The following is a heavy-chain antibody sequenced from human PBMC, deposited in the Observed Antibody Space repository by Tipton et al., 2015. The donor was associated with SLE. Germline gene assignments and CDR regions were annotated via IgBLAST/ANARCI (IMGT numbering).Heavy chain of an antibody. CDR3: ASFGGWYYFDF. Sequence: SLRLSCAASGFTFSSYAMTWVRQAPGKGLEWVSVTYNDDSDTYYADSVKGRFTISRDNSKNTLYLQMTSLSAEDSAVYFCASFGGWYYFDFWGQGTLVTVSS. D-gene: IGHD6-19*01. V-gene: IGHV3-23*03. CDR1: GFTFSSYA. CDR2: TYNDDSDT. J-gene: IGHJ4*02.